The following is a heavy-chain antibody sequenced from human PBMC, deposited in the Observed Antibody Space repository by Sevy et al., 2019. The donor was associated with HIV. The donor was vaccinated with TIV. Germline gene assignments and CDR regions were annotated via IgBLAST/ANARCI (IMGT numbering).Heavy chain of an antibody. CDR2: IYYSGST. CDR1: GGSISSSSYY. CDR3: ARLVLRSGWNPNVYFDY. Sequence: SETLSLTCTVSGGSISSSSYYWGWIRQPPGKGLEWIGSIYYSGSTYYNPSLKSRVTISVDTSKNQFSLKLSSVTAADTAVYYCARLVLRSGWNPNVYFDYWGQGTLVTVSS. D-gene: IGHD6-19*01. V-gene: IGHV4-39*01. J-gene: IGHJ4*02.